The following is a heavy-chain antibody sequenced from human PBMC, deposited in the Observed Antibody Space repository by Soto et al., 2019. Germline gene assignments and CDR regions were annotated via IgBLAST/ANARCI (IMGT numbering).Heavy chain of an antibody. D-gene: IGHD2-15*01. CDR1: GFTFSSYW. CDR3: VTYGGRWMGY. J-gene: IGHJ4*02. CDR2: IRQDGSDQ. V-gene: IGHV3-7*03. Sequence: GGSLRLSCTASGFTFSSYWMNWVRQAPGKGPEWVASIRQDGSDQFYVDSVKGRFTISRDNAKNSLYLQMSSLRSEDTAMYYCVTYGGRWMGYWGQGTLVTVSS.